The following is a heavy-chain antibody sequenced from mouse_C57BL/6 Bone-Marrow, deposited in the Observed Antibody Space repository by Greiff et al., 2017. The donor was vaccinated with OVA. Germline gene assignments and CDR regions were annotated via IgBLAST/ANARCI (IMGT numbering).Heavy chain of an antibody. J-gene: IGHJ4*01. CDR2: IDPSDSYT. V-gene: IGHV1-69*01. D-gene: IGHD2-3*01. CDR3: ARGYLDDGYYDAMDY. CDR1: GYTFTSYW. Sequence: VQLQQPGAELVMPGASVKLSCKASGYTFTSYWMHWVKQRPGQGLEWIGEIDPSDSYTNYNQKFKGKSTLTVDKSSSTAYMQLSSLTSEDSAVYYCARGYLDDGYYDAMDYWGQGTSVTVSS.